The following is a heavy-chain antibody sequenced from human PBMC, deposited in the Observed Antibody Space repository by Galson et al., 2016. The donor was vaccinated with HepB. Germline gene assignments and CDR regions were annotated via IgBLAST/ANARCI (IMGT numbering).Heavy chain of an antibody. V-gene: IGHV3-21*01. Sequence: SLRLSCAASGFSFNTYSFNWVRQAPGKGLEWVSSISTGSTYIYYADSVKGRFTISRDNAKNSLYLQMSNLRAEDTAVYYCARSPAYGDYLPWYFDLWGRGTLVTVPS. J-gene: IGHJ2*01. D-gene: IGHD4-17*01. CDR2: ISTGSTYI. CDR3: ARSPAYGDYLPWYFDL. CDR1: GFSFNTYS.